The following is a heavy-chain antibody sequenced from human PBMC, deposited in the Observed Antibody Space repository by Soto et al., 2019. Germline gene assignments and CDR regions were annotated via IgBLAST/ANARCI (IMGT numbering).Heavy chain of an antibody. CDR3: ARDRGSSGWKYAFDI. D-gene: IGHD6-19*01. CDR2: INPSGGST. V-gene: IGHV1-46*03. Sequence: ASVTVSCKASGYTFTSYYMHWVRQAPGQGLEWMGIINPSGGSTSYAQKFQGRVTMTRDTSTSTVYMELSSLRSEDTAVYYCARDRGSSGWKYAFDIWGQGTMVTVSS. J-gene: IGHJ3*02. CDR1: GYTFTSYY.